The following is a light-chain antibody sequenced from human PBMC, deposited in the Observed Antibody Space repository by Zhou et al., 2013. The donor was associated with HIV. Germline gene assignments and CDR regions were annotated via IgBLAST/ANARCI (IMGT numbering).Light chain of an antibody. V-gene: IGKV1-33*01. CDR3: QQYDNIPIT. J-gene: IGKJ5*01. CDR1: EDISNF. Sequence: DIEMTQSPSSLSASVGDRVTITCQASEDISNFLNWYQQKPGKAPRLLIYDASSLETGVPSRFSGRRSGTDFTFTISSLQPEDIATYFXQQYDNIPITFGQGTRLEIK. CDR2: DAS.